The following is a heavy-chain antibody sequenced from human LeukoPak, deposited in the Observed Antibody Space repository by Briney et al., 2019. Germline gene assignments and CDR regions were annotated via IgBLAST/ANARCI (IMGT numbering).Heavy chain of an antibody. CDR1: GFTFSDYY. CDR2: ISSSGSTI. Sequence: GGSLRLSCAASGFTFSDYYMSWIRQAPGKGLEWVSYISSSGSTIYYADSVKGRFTISRDNAKNSLYLQMNSLRAEDTAVYYCARGSFYTSGYDCSGIVDYWGQGTLVTVSS. J-gene: IGHJ4*02. D-gene: IGHD3-22*01. V-gene: IGHV3-11*01. CDR3: ARGSFYTSGYDCSGIVDY.